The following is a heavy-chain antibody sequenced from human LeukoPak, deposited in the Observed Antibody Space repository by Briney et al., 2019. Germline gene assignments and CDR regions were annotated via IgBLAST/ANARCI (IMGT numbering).Heavy chain of an antibody. CDR2: IYYSGST. CDR1: GGSISSGGYY. J-gene: IGHJ2*01. V-gene: IGHV4-31*03. CDR3: ARDQARSNSWAPYWYFDL. D-gene: IGHD6-13*01. Sequence: SETLSLTCTVSGGSISSGGYYWSWIRQHPGKGLEWIGYIYYSGSTYYNPSLKSRVTISVDTSKNQFSLKLSSVTAADTAVYYCARDQARSNSWAPYWYFDLWGRGTLVTVSS.